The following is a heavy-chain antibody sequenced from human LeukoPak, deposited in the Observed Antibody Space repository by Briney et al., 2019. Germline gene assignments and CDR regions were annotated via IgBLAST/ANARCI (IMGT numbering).Heavy chain of an antibody. D-gene: IGHD2-15*01. V-gene: IGHV3-21*04. CDR3: AKGTYCSGGSCYPSVYYYYYMDV. J-gene: IGHJ6*03. CDR1: GFTFSSST. Sequence: GGSLRLSCAASGFTFSSSTMNWVRQAPGKGLEWVSSISGGSIYIYYADSVKGRFTISRDNGKNSLYLQMNSLRAEDTAVYYCAKGTYCSGGSCYPSVYYYYYMDVWGKGTTVTVSS. CDR2: ISGGSIYI.